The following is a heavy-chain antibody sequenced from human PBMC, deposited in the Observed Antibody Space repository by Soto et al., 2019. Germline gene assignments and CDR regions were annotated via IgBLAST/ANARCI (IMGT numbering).Heavy chain of an antibody. CDR2: IYPGDSDT. V-gene: IGHV5-51*01. D-gene: IGHD3-3*01. J-gene: IGHJ4*02. CDR3: ARPLDFWSGYMPPIVDY. Sequence: PGESLKISCKGSGYSFTSYWIGWVRQMPGKGLEWMGIIYPGDSDTRYSPSFQGQVTISADKSISTAYLQWSSLKASDTAMYYCARPLDFWSGYMPPIVDYWGQGTLVTVSS. CDR1: GYSFTSYW.